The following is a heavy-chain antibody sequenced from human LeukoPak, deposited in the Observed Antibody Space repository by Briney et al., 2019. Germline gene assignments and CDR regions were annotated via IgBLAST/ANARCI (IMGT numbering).Heavy chain of an antibody. J-gene: IGHJ6*03. CDR3: ARGARGSYFYYYYMDV. CDR2: ISSSSSYI. V-gene: IGHV3-21*01. D-gene: IGHD3-16*01. Sequence: GGSLRLSCAASGFTFSSYSMNWVRQAPGKGLEWVSSISSSSSYIYYADSVKGRFTISRDNSKNTLYLQMNSLRAEDTAVYYCARGARGSYFYYYYMDVWGKGTTVTVSS. CDR1: GFTFSSYS.